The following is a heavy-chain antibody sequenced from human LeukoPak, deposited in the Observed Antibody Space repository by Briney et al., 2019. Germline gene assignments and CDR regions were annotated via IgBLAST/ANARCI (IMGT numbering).Heavy chain of an antibody. CDR3: ARVIVATIGSYFDY. CDR2: IYYSGST. J-gene: IGHJ4*02. D-gene: IGHD5-12*01. CDR1: GGSISSYY. V-gene: IGHV4-59*01. Sequence: PSETLSLTCTVSGGSISSYYWSWIRQPPGKGLEWIGYIYYSGSTNYNPSLKSRVTISVDTSKNQFSLKLNSVTAADTAVYYCARVIVATIGSYFDYWGQGTLVTVSS.